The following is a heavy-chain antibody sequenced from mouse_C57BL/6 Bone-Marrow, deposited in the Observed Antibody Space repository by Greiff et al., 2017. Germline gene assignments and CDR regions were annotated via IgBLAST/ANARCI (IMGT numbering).Heavy chain of an antibody. CDR2: IYPRSGNT. Sequence: VQLQQSGAELARPGASVKLSFTSYGISWVKQRTGQGLEWIGEIYPRSGNTYYNEKFKGKATLTADKSSSTTYMELRNLTSEDSAVYFCVYYYGSSSYWYFDVWGTGTTVTVSS. J-gene: IGHJ1*03. CDR1: TSYG. V-gene: IGHV1-81*01. CDR3: VYYYGSSSYWYFDV. D-gene: IGHD1-1*01.